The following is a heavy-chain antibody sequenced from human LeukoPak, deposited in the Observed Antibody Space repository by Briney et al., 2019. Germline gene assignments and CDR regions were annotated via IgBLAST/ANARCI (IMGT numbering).Heavy chain of an antibody. V-gene: IGHV3-66*01. D-gene: IGHD3/OR15-3a*01. CDR1: GFTVNSKY. CDR2: LYSGDTT. J-gene: IGHJ6*03. CDR3: ANNGILLDWNYYYSMDV. Sequence: GGSLRLSCAASGFTVNSKYMNWVRQAPGKWLEWVSILYSGDTTHYADSVKGRFVISRDNSKNTLYLQMNSLRAEDTAVYYCANNGILLDWNYYYSMDVWGKGTTVTVSS.